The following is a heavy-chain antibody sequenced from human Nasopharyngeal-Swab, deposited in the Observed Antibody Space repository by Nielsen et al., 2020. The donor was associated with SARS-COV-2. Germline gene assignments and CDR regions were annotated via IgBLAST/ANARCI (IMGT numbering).Heavy chain of an antibody. J-gene: IGHJ6*03. CDR3: ARGLSGIVPAPILGLGPYYSYYYMDV. V-gene: IGHV4-34*01. CDR1: GGSFSGSY. D-gene: IGHD2-2*01. CDR2: INHSGST. Sequence: SETLSLTCAVYGGSFSGSYWGWIRQPPGKGPEWIAKINHSGSTNYNPSLKSRVTLSVDTSMNQVSLEVSSVTAADTAVYYCARGLSGIVPAPILGLGPYYSYYYMDVWGKGTTVTVSS.